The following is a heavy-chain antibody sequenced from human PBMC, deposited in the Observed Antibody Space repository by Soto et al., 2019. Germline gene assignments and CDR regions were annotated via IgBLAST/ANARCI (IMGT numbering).Heavy chain of an antibody. Sequence: QVQLVESGGGVVQPGRSLRLSCAASGFTFSSFAMHWVRQAPGKGLEWVAFISYDGRDKFHADSVKGRFTISRDNSKNTLYLQMNSLTAEDTAVYYCARELDSFDDWVQGTLVTVSS. CDR1: GFTFSSFA. D-gene: IGHD1-1*01. CDR3: ARELDSFDD. J-gene: IGHJ4*02. V-gene: IGHV3-30*04. CDR2: ISYDGRDK.